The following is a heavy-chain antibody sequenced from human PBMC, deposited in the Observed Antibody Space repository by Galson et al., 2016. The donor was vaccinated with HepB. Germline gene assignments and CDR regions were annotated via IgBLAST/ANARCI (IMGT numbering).Heavy chain of an antibody. Sequence: SLRLSCAASGFTFSDRYMDWVRQAPGKGLEWLGRSKNKANSYTTEYAASVKGRFTISRDDSKNSLYLQMNSLKTEDTAVYYCARWKSGSPVNWGQGNLVTVSS. CDR2: SKNKANSYTT. J-gene: IGHJ4*02. D-gene: IGHD1-26*01. V-gene: IGHV3-72*01. CDR3: ARWKSGSPVN. CDR1: GFTFSDRY.